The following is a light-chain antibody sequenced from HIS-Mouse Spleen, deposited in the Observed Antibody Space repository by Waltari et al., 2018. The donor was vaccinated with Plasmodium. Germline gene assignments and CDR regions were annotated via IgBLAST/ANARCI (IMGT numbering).Light chain of an antibody. V-gene: IGLV3-10*01. Sequence: SYELTQPPSVSVSPGPTARITCSGDALPKQYAYWYQQKSGQAPVLVIYEDSKRPSGIPEGFSGSSSGTMATLTISGAQVEDEADYYCDSTDSSGNHRVFGGGTKLTVL. CDR1: ALPKQY. J-gene: IGLJ3*02. CDR3: DSTDSSGNHRV. CDR2: EDS.